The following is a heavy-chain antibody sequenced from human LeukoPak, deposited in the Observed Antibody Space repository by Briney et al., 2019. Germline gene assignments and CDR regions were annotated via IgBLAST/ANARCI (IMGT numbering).Heavy chain of an antibody. Sequence: GGSLRLSCVASGFTFNNYAMTWVRQPPGKGLEWVSAIRGSDGSTFYADSVKGRFTISRDISKNTLYLQMNSLRAEDTAVYYCAKLTSGWFEDYWGLGTLVTVSS. CDR3: AKLTSGWFEDY. CDR1: GFTFNNYA. V-gene: IGHV3-23*01. D-gene: IGHD6-19*01. J-gene: IGHJ4*02. CDR2: IRGSDGST.